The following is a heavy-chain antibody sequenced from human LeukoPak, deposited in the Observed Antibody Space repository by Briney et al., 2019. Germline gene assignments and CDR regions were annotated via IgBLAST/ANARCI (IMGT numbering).Heavy chain of an antibody. CDR3: ARERDSGSTFDN. CDR2: IYYSGTT. V-gene: IGHV4-59*01. CDR1: GGSISNYY. D-gene: IGHD1-26*01. Sequence: KPSETLSLTCTVSGGSISNYYWGWIRQPPGKGLEWIGCIYYSGTTKYNPSLKSRVTISVDMSMNQFSLKLRSVTAADTAVYYCARERDSGSTFDNWGQGTLVTVSS. J-gene: IGHJ4*02.